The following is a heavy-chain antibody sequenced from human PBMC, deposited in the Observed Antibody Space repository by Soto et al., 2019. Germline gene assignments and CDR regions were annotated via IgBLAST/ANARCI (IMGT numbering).Heavy chain of an antibody. Sequence: GGSLRLSCAASGFSLKNYAMTWVRQAPGKGLEWVSGITGSGDKTYYADSVKGRFIISRDNSENTLYLQMNSLRAEDTALYYCARDCSSSSCSVWRYWGQGTQVTVS. J-gene: IGHJ4*02. CDR2: ITGSGDKT. CDR3: ARDCSSSSCSVWRY. V-gene: IGHV3-23*01. CDR1: GFSLKNYA. D-gene: IGHD2-2*01.